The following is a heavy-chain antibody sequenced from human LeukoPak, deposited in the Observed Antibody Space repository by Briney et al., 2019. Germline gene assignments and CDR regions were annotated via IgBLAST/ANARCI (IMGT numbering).Heavy chain of an antibody. D-gene: IGHD6-13*01. J-gene: IGHJ4*02. CDR1: GFTFSNYW. V-gene: IGHV3-74*01. CDR2: INSDGSSR. Sequence: GGSLRLSCADSGFTFSNYWMHWVRQAPGKGLVWVSRINSDGSSRNYADSVKGRFTISRDNAKNTLFLQMNSLRAEDTAVYYCASASSHRIAAGGDYWGQGILVAVSS. CDR3: ASASSHRIAAGGDY.